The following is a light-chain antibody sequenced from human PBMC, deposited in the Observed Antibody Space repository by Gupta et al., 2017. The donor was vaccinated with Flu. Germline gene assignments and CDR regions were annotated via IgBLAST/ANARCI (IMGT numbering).Light chain of an antibody. J-gene: IGLJ2*01. CDR2: DVT. CDR1: NRDVGGYNY. Sequence: QSALTPPASVSGSPGQSITISCAGTNRDVGGYNYVSWYQQHPGKAPKLMIYDVTLRPSGVSNRFSGSRSGNTASLTISGLQAEDEADYYCSSYTGSSTLVVFGGGTKVTVL. V-gene: IGLV2-14*03. CDR3: SSYTGSSTLVV.